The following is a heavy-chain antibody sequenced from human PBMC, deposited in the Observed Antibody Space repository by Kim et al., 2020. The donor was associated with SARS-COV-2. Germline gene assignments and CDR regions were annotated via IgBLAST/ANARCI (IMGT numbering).Heavy chain of an antibody. CDR3: ATFSTRGWDKYYGLDV. CDR2: ISKSGSDI. V-gene: IGHV3-48*03. CDR1: GFTFSSHE. J-gene: IGHJ6*02. Sequence: GGSLRLSCAASGFTFSSHEMNWVRQAPGKGLEWVSHISKSGSDIDYADSVKGRFTISRDNSKNSLFLQMNSLRAEDTAVYSCATFSTRGWDKYYGLDVWGQGTTVTVSS. D-gene: IGHD6-19*01.